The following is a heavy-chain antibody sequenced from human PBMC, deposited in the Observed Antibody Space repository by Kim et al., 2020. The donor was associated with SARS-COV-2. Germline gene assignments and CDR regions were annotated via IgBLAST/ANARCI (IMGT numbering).Heavy chain of an antibody. CDR2: ISSSSSTI. CDR1: GFTFSSYS. V-gene: IGHV3-48*01. CDR3: ARSGYFDWLFSTHYFDY. J-gene: IGHJ4*02. D-gene: IGHD3-9*01. Sequence: GGSLRLSCAASGFTFSSYSMNWVRQAPGKGLEWVSYISSSSSTIYYADSVKGRFTISRDNAKNSLYLQMNSLSGEDTAVYYCARSGYFDWLFSTHYFDYWGQGTLVAVSS.